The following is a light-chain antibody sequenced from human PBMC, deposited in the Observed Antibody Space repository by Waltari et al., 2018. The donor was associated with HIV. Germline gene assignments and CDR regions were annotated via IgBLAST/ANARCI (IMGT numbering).Light chain of an antibody. CDR2: RTS. Sequence: QSVLTQPPSASGTPGQRVNISCSGSTSNIGTNYVYWYQQVPGAAPKLLIYRTSQRPSGVPDRFSGSKSGTSASLAISGLLSQDESDYHCATWDDSLGFWLFGGGTKLTVL. CDR1: TSNIGTNY. V-gene: IGLV1-47*01. CDR3: ATWDDSLGFWL. J-gene: IGLJ3*02.